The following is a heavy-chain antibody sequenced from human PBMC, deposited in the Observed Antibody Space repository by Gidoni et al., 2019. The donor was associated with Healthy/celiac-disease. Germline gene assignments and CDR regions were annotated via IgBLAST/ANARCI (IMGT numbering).Heavy chain of an antibody. V-gene: IGHV3-74*01. CDR2: INSDGSST. Sequence: EVQLVESGGGLVQPGGSLRLSCAASGVTFSSYWMHWVRQAPGKGRVGVSRINSDGSSTSYADSVKGRFTISRDNAKNTLYLQMNSLRAEDTAVYYCARDCPGPRMNNWFDPWGQGTLVTVSS. CDR1: GVTFSSYW. J-gene: IGHJ5*02. CDR3: ARDCPGPRMNNWFDP.